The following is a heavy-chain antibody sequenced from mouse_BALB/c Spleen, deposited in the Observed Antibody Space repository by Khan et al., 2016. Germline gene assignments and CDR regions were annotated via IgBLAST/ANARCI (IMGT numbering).Heavy chain of an antibody. V-gene: IGHV3-2*02. CDR2: INYSGST. J-gene: IGHJ4*01. Sequence: EVQLQESGPGLVKPSQSLSLTCTVTDYSITSDYAWNWIRQFPGNKLEWMGYINYSGSTSYNPSLKSRISITRDTSKNQFFLQLNSVTPEDTATYYCARLSALYAMDYWGQGTSVTVSS. CDR1: DYSITSDYA. CDR3: ARLSALYAMDY.